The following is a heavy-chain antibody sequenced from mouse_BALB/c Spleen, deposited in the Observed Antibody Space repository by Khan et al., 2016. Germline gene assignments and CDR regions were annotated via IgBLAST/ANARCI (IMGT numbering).Heavy chain of an antibody. V-gene: IGHV1-4*01. CDR3: ARTHER. CDR2: INPSSGYT. Sequence: QVQLQQPGAELARPGASVKLSCKASGYTFTSYSIHWLKQRPGQGLEWLVYINPSSGYTKYNQHFKDTASLTADTSSSPAYMHLSSLTSEDPAVHSRARTHERWGQGTTLTVPS. J-gene: IGHJ2*01. CDR1: GYTFTSYS.